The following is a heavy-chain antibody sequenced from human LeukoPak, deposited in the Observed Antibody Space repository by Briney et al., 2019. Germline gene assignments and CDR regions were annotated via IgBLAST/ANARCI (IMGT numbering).Heavy chain of an antibody. CDR2: ITWNSGSI. CDR1: GFTFDDYA. CDR3: AKDSNTYYYASGSRGPYYYYGMDV. Sequence: GGSLRLSCAASGFTFDDYAMHWVRQTPGKGLEWVSGITWNSGSIIYAASVKGRFTISRDNAKNFLYLQMDSLRAEDTALYYCAKDSNTYYYASGSRGPYYYYGMDVWGQGTTVTVSS. V-gene: IGHV3-9*01. D-gene: IGHD3-10*01. J-gene: IGHJ6*02.